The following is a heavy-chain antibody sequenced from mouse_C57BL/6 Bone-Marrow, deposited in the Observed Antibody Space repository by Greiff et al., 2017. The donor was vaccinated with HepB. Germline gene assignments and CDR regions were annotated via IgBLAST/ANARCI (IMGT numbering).Heavy chain of an antibody. CDR2: ISGGGGNT. D-gene: IGHD2-3*01. V-gene: IGHV5-9*01. CDR3: ARQVDGYYVYWYFDV. J-gene: IGHJ1*03. CDR1: GFTFSSYT. Sequence: EVMLVESGGGLVKPGGSLKLSCAASGFTFSSYTMSWVRQTPEKRLEWVATISGGGGNTYYPDSVKGRFTISRDNAKNTLYLQMSSLRSEDTALYYCARQVDGYYVYWYFDVWGTGTTVTFSS.